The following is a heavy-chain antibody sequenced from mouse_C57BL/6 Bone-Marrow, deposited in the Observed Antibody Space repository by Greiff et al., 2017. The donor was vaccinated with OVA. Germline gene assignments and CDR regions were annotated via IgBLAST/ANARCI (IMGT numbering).Heavy chain of an antibody. CDR1: GFTFSSYA. CDR3: EREGWCLYAMDY. CDR2: ISDGGSYT. J-gene: IGHJ4*01. Sequence: EVKVVESGGGLVKPGGSLKLSCAASGFTFSSYAMSWVRQTPEKRLEWVATISDGGSYTYYPANVKGRFTIYKDNAKNNLYLQMSHLKSEDTAMDDCEREGWCLYAMDYWGQGTSVTVSS. V-gene: IGHV5-4*01. D-gene: IGHD1-1*02.